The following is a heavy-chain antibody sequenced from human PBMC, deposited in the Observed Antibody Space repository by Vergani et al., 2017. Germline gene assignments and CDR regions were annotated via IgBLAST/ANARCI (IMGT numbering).Heavy chain of an antibody. V-gene: IGHV3-23*04. CDR1: GFTFDDYA. J-gene: IGHJ4*02. D-gene: IGHD2-21*02. Sequence: EVQLVESGGGLVQPGRSLRLSCAASGFTFDDYAMHWVRQAPGKGLEWVSGISGSGGSTYYADSVKGRFTISRDNSKNTLYLQMNSLRAEDTAVYYCAKGGSAYCGGDCYNDYWGQGTLVTVSS. CDR2: ISGSGGST. CDR3: AKGGSAYCGGDCYNDY.